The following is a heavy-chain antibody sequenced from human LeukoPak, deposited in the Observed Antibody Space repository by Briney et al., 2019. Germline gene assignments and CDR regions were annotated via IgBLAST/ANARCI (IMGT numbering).Heavy chain of an antibody. CDR1: GFTFSSYW. CDR2: IKQDGSEK. J-gene: IGHJ6*02. CDR3: ARVPIEYAFERMNYYYYYGMDV. V-gene: IGHV3-7*03. D-gene: IGHD2/OR15-2a*01. Sequence: GGSLRLSCAASGFTFSSYWMSWVRQAPGKGLEWVANIKQDGSEKYYVDSVKGRFTISRDNAKNSLYLQMNSLRAEDTAVYYCARVPIEYAFERMNYYYYYGMDVWGQGTTVTVSS.